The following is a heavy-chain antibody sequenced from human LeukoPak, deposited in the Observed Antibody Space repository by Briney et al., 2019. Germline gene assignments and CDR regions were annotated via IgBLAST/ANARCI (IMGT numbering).Heavy chain of an antibody. Sequence: GGSLRLSCAASGFTFSRYSMNWVSQAPGKGLEWVSYISSSSSTIYYADSVKGRFTISRDNAKNSLYLQMNSLRAEDTAVYYCARDLGQYYDTSDNWFDPWGQGTLVTVSS. D-gene: IGHD3-22*01. CDR1: GFTFSRYS. CDR3: ARDLGQYYDTSDNWFDP. V-gene: IGHV3-48*01. J-gene: IGHJ5*02. CDR2: ISSSSSTI.